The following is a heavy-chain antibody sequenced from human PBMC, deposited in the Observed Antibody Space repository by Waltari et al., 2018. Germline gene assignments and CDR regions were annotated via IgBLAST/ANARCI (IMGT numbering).Heavy chain of an antibody. CDR1: GESFSGYF. J-gene: IGHJ4*01. CDR2: IHYDGST. V-gene: IGHV4-34*01. Sequence: QVQLHQWGAGLWKPSETLSLPCAVSGESFSGYFWSWLRHPPGKGLEWLGAIHYDGSTNYKPSLKSRLSLSVDTTKKHFSLRLTSVTAADTGMYFCARYGEVPPNYFFDFWGQGIRVTVSS. CDR3: ARYGEVPPNYFFDF. D-gene: IGHD2-21*01.